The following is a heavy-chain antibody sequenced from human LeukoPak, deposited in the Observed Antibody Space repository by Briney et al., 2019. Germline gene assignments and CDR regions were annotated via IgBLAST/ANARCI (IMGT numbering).Heavy chain of an antibody. CDR1: GGSISSSSYY. CDR2: INYSGST. J-gene: IGHJ6*03. Sequence: SETLSLTCTVSGGSISSSSYYWGWIRQPPGKGLEWIGSINYSGSTYYSPSLKSRVTISVDTSKNQFSLKLSSVTAADTAVYYCASYRSTSCYRGGCDYYYYMDVWGKGTTVTVSS. V-gene: IGHV4-39*07. D-gene: IGHD2-2*02. CDR3: ASYRSTSCYRGGCDYYYYMDV.